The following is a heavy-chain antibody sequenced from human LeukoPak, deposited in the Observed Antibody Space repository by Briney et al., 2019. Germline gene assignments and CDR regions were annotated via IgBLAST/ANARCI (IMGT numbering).Heavy chain of an antibody. CDR1: GGTFDNYA. CDR3: ARGLFGGFAAAPFDH. D-gene: IGHD2-2*01. V-gene: IGHV1-69*04. J-gene: IGHJ4*02. CDR2: VIPMLGKT. Sequence: SVKVSCKASGGTFDNYAVSWVREAPGLGLEWMGRVIPMLGKTNSAQKFQDRVTITADTSTGTAYMELTNLRSDDTAVYFCARGLFGGFAAAPFDHWGQGTLVTVS.